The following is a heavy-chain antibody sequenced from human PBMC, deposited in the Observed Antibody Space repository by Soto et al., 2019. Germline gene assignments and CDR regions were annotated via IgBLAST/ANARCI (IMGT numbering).Heavy chain of an antibody. D-gene: IGHD4-17*01. CDR2: IIPIFGTA. V-gene: IGHV1-69*13. CDR3: ARVRDYYYYGMDV. CDR1: GGTFSSYA. J-gene: IGHJ6*02. Sequence: SGKVSCKAYGGTFSSYAISWLRQAPGQGLEWMGGIIPIFGTANYAQKFQGRVTITADESTSTAYMELSSLRSEDTAVYYCARVRDYYYYGMDVWGQGTTVTVSS.